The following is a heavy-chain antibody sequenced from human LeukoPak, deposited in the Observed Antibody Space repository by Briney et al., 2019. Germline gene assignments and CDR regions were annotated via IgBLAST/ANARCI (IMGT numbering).Heavy chain of an antibody. CDR1: GFTFRSHA. D-gene: IGHD3-22*01. CDR2: ISNDGSNK. J-gene: IGHJ4*02. Sequence: PGGSLRLSCAASGFTFRSHAMNWVRQAPGKGLEWVAVISNDGSNKYYADSVKGRFTISRDNSESTLYLQMNNLRAEDTAVYYCARDRIAITTTLWDWGQGTQVTVSS. V-gene: IGHV3-30-3*01. CDR3: ARDRIAITTTLWD.